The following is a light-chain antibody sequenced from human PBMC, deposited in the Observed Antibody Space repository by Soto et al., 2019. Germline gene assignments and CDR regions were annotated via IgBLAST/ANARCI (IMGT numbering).Light chain of an antibody. CDR1: SSNIGDNY. Sequence: QSVLTQPPSVSAAPGQKVTISCSGSSSNIGDNYVSWYQQLPGTAPKLLIYDNSKRPSGIPDRFSGSRSGTSATLGITGLQTGDEADYYCQTWDTSLSAVLFGGGTKPPS. V-gene: IGLV1-51*01. CDR3: QTWDTSLSAVL. J-gene: IGLJ2*01. CDR2: DNS.